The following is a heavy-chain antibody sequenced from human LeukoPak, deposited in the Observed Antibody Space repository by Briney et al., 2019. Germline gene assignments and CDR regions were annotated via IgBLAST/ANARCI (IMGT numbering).Heavy chain of an antibody. J-gene: IGHJ4*02. CDR2: IYHSGST. Sequence: SETLSLTCTVSGYSISSGYYWGWIRQPPGKGLEWIGSIYHSGSTYYNPSLKSRVTISVDTSKNQFSLKLSSVTAADTAVYYCASNADSSGYYYGYWGQGTLVTVSS. CDR1: GYSISSGYY. V-gene: IGHV4-38-2*02. D-gene: IGHD3-22*01. CDR3: ASNADSSGYYYGY.